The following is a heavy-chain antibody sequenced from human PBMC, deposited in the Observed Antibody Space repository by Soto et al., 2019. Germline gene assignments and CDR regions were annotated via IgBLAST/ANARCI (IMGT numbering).Heavy chain of an antibody. CDR3: AREALYYYDSSRGLDY. CDR1: GFTFSTYP. V-gene: IGHV3-30-3*01. Sequence: QVQLVESGGGVVQPGKSLRLSCTASGFTFSTYPMHWVRQAPGKGLEWVALMSYDGSKKSCADSVKGRFTISRDNSKNPMYLQMNSLRAEDTAVYYCAREALYYYDSSRGLDYWGQGTLVTVSS. D-gene: IGHD3-22*01. J-gene: IGHJ4*02. CDR2: MSYDGSKK.